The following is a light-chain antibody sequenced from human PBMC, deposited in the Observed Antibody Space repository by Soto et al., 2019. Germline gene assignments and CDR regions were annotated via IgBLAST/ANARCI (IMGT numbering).Light chain of an antibody. J-gene: IGLJ1*01. Sequence: QSVLSQPASASGTPGQRFTISCSGSSSNIGSNTVNWYQQLPGTAPKLLIYSNNQRPSGVPDRFSGSKSGTSDSLAISGLQSEDEDDYYCAAWDDSLNGRYVFGTGTKVTV. CDR1: SSNIGSNT. V-gene: IGLV1-44*01. CDR3: AAWDDSLNGRYV. CDR2: SNN.